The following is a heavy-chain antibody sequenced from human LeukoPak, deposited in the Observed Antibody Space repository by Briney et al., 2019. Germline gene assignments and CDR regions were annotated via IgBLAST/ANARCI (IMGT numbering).Heavy chain of an antibody. D-gene: IGHD3-22*01. J-gene: IGHJ5*02. Sequence: SGPTLVDPTQTLTLTCTFSGFSLSTSGVGVGWIRQPPGKALEWLALIYWNDDKRYSPSLKSRLTITKDTSKNQVVLTMTNMDPVDTATYYCAHLDYYDSSGYYSNLHNWFDPWGQGTLVTVSS. CDR3: AHLDYYDSSGYYSNLHNWFDP. V-gene: IGHV2-5*01. CDR1: GFSLSTSGVG. CDR2: IYWNDDK.